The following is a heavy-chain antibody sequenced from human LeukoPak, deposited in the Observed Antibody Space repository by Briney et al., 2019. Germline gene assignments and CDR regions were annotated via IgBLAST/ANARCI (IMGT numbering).Heavy chain of an antibody. J-gene: IGHJ4*02. CDR3: AREARGSTRSFDY. CDR2: ISSSSYT. Sequence: GALRLSFAASGFPFRDYYMSWIRPAPGKGLEWGSYISSSSYTNYADSVKGRFTISRDNAKKSLYLQMNSLRVEDTAVYYCAREARGSTRSFDYWGQGTLVTVSS. CDR1: GFPFRDYY. V-gene: IGHV3-11*06. D-gene: IGHD2-2*01.